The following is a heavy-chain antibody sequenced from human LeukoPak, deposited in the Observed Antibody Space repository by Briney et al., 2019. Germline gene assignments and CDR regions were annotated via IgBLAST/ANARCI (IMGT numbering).Heavy chain of an antibody. J-gene: IGHJ4*02. CDR3: TRDGEFFDY. V-gene: IGHV3-15*01. D-gene: IGHD3-10*01. Sequence: PGGSLRLSCAASGFTFSNAWMSWVRQAPGKGLEWVGRIKSKTVGGTTDHAAPVKGRFTISRDDSKSTLYLQMNSLKTEDTAVYYCTRDGEFFDYWGQGTLVTVSS. CDR2: IKSKTVGGTT. CDR1: GFTFSNAW.